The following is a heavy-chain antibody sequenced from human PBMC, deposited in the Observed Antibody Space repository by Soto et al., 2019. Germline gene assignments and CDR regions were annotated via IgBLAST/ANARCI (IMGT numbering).Heavy chain of an antibody. D-gene: IGHD3-3*01. V-gene: IGHV1-18*01. CDR3: ARLYYDFWSGYYFRWFDP. CDR1: GYTFTSYG. J-gene: IGHJ5*02. Sequence: ASVKVSCKASGYTFTSYGISWVRQAPGQGLEWMGWISAYNGNTNYAQKLQGRVTMTTDTSTSTAYMELRSLRSDDTAVYYCARLYYDFWSGYYFRWFDPWGQGTLVTVSS. CDR2: ISAYNGNT.